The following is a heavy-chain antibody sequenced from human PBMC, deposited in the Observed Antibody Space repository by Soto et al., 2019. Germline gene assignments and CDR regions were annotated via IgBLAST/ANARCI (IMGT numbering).Heavy chain of an antibody. D-gene: IGHD3-22*01. CDR3: ARGRRVYYYDSSGPTYRGSRFEDY. V-gene: IGHV3-74*01. CDR2: INSDGSST. Sequence: GGSLRLSCAASGFTFSSYWMHWVRQAPGKGLVWVSRINSDGSSTSYADSVKGRFTISRDNAKNTRYLQMNSLRAEDTAVYYCARGRRVYYYDSSGPTYRGSRFEDYWGQGTLVTVSS. J-gene: IGHJ4*02. CDR1: GFTFSSYW.